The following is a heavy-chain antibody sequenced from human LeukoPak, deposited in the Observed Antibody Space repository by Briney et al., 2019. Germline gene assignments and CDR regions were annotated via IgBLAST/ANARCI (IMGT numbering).Heavy chain of an antibody. CDR3: AKGRYDFWSGYLTD. CDR2: ISGSGGST. D-gene: IGHD3-3*01. CDR1: GFTFSSYA. J-gene: IGHJ4*02. Sequence: GGSLRLSCAASGFTFSSYAMSWVRQAPGKGLEWVSAISGSGGSTYYADSVKGRFTISRDNSKNTLYLQMNSLRAEDTAVYYCAKGRYDFWSGYLTDRGQGTLVTVSS. V-gene: IGHV3-23*01.